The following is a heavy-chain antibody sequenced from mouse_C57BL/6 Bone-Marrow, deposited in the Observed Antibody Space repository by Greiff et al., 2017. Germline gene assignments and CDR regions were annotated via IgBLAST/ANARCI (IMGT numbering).Heavy chain of an antibody. Sequence: LQESGPELVKPGASVKISCKASGYSFTDYNMNWVKQSNGKSLEWIGVINPNYGATSYNQKFKGKATLTVDQSSSTAYMQLNSLTSEDSAVYCCAREGNWGSYFDYWGQGTTLTDSS. CDR1: GYSFTDYN. V-gene: IGHV1-39*01. CDR3: AREGNWGSYFDY. J-gene: IGHJ2*01. D-gene: IGHD4-1*02. CDR2: INPNYGAT.